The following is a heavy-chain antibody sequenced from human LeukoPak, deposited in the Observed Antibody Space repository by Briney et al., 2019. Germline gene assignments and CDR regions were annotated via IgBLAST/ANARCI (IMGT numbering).Heavy chain of an antibody. CDR2: INHSGST. CDR1: GGSFSGYY. CDR3: ARGRGIAAAGKDY. D-gene: IGHD6-13*01. J-gene: IGHJ4*02. Sequence: SETLSLTCAVYGGSFSGYYWSWIRQPPGKGLEWIGEINHSGSTNYSPSLKSRVTISVDTSKNRFSLKLSSVTAADTAVYYCARGRGIAAAGKDYWGQGTLVTVSS. V-gene: IGHV4-34*01.